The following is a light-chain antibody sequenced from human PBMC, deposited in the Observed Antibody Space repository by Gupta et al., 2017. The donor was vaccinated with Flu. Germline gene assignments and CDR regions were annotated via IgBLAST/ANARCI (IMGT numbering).Light chain of an antibody. J-gene: IGKJ2*01. V-gene: IGKV3-20*01. CDR2: GAS. Sequence: GTLSLSPGERATLSCRASQSVPNNYLAWYQQKPGLTPRLLIYGASSRATGIPDRFSGSGSGTHFTLTISRLEPEDSAVFYCQQENRSPYTFGQGTKLEIK. CDR3: QQENRSPYT. CDR1: QSVPNNY.